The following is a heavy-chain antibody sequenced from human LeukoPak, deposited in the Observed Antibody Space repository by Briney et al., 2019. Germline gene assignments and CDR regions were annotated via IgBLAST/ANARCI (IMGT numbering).Heavy chain of an antibody. J-gene: IGHJ3*02. CDR2: IIPIFGTA. CDR3: ARDVQDSSGYTDAFDI. D-gene: IGHD3-22*01. V-gene: IGHV1-69*05. Sequence: SVKVSCKASGGTFSSYAISWVRQAPGQGLEWMGGIIPIFGTANYAQKFQGRVTITTDESTSTAYMELSSLRSEDTAVYYCARDVQDSSGYTDAFDIWGQGTVVTVSS. CDR1: GGTFSSYA.